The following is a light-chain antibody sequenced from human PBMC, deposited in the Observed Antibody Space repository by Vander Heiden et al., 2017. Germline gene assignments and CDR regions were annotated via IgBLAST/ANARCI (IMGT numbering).Light chain of an antibody. CDR2: AAC. CDR1: QSISIY. CDR3: QQSYSTPRT. J-gene: IGKJ1*01. Sequence: DIQMTQSPSSLSASVGARVTITCRASQSISIYLNWYQQKPGTAPKLLIYAACSLQSGVPSRFSGSGSGTDFTLSISSLQPEEFATCYCQQSYSTPRTFGQGTKVEIK. V-gene: IGKV1-39*01.